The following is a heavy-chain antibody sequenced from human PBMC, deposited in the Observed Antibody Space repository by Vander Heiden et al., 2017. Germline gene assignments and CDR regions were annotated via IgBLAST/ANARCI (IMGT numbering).Heavy chain of an antibody. CDR1: GGSISSSSYF. CDR3: AIHRGRWEGDS. Sequence: QLQLQESGPGLVKPSETLSLTCSVSGGSISSSSYFWGWIRQPPGEGLEWIGSIYYTGSTYYYPSLKSRLTISVDTSKNQFSLKLRFVTAADTAGYYCAIHRGRWEGDSWGHGTLGAVYS. D-gene: IGHD6-19*01. V-gene: IGHV4-39*01. CDR2: IYYTGST. J-gene: IGHJ5*01.